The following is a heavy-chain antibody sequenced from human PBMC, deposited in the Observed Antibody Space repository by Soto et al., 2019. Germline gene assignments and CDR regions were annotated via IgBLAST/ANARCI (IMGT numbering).Heavy chain of an antibody. CDR2: INPNSGGT. CDR3: AIGYSYCPHYFDY. CDR1: GSTFTGYY. Sequence: GDSVKISCKASGSTFTGYYMHWVRQAPGQGLEWMGWINPNSGGTNYAQKFQGRVTMTRDTSISTAYMELSRLRSDDTAVYYCAIGYSYCPHYFDYCGQLPLFPVSS. D-gene: IGHD5-18*01. J-gene: IGHJ4*02. V-gene: IGHV1-2*02.